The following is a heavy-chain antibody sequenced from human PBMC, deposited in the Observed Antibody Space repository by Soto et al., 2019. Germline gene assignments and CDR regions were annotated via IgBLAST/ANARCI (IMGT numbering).Heavy chain of an antibody. V-gene: IGHV1-69*13. J-gene: IGHJ3*02. D-gene: IGHD4-17*01. Sequence: GAAVKASCKASGGTFSSYAISWVRQAPGQGLEWMGGIIPIFGTANYAQKFQGRVTITADESTSTAYMELSSLRSEDTAVYYCAREGRSGYGDYVGGAFEIWGQGTMVTVSS. CDR3: AREGRSGYGDYVGGAFEI. CDR2: IIPIFGTA. CDR1: GGTFSSYA.